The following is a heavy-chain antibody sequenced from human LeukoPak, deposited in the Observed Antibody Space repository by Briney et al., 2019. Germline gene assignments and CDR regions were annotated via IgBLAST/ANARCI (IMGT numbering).Heavy chain of an antibody. Sequence: PSETLSLTCTVSGDSISSSSFYWGWIRQPPGKGLEWIGSIYYSGSTYYNPSLKRRVTISVDTSKNQFSLKLSSVTAADTAVYYCARTGYQLPYWGQGTLVTVSS. CDR2: IYYSGST. J-gene: IGHJ4*02. CDR3: ARTGYQLPY. V-gene: IGHV4-39*01. D-gene: IGHD2-2*01. CDR1: GDSISSSSFY.